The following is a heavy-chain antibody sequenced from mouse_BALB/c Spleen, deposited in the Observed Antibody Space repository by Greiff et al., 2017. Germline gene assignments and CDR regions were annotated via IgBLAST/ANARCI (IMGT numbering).Heavy chain of an antibody. CDR2: ISSGGSYT. CDR3: ARQDGLYAMDY. V-gene: IGHV5-6*01. J-gene: IGHJ4*01. D-gene: IGHD2-3*01. CDR1: GFTFSSYG. Sequence: EVNLVESGGDLVKPGGSLKLSCAASGFTFSSYGMSWVRQTPDKRLEWVATISSGGSYTYYPDSVKGRFTISRDNAKNTLYLQMSSLKSEDTAMYYCARQDGLYAMDYWGQGTSVTVSS.